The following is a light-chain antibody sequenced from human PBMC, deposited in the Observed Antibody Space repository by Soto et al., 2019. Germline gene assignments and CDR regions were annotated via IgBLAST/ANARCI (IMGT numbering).Light chain of an antibody. CDR1: QSLVYSDGNTY. Sequence: DVVMTQSPLSLPVTLGQPAPISCRSSQSLVYSDGNTYLSWFQQRPGQSPRRLIYKVSNRDSGVPDRLSGSGSGPDFTLKISRVEAEDVAVYYCMQGTHWPYTFGQGTKLEI. CDR3: MQGTHWPYT. CDR2: KVS. J-gene: IGKJ2*01. V-gene: IGKV2-30*01.